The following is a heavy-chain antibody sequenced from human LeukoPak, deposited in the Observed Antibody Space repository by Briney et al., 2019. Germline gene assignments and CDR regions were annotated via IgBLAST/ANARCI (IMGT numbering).Heavy chain of an antibody. CDR2: ISSSSTYI. D-gene: IGHD2-2*01. J-gene: IGHJ4*02. CDR1: GFTFSSYS. CDR3: ARSSSREWYYFDY. Sequence: PGGSLRLSCAASGFTFSSYSVNWVRQAPGKGLEWVSSISSSSTYIYYADSVKGRFTISRDNAKNSLYLQMNSLRAEDTAVYYCARSSSREWYYFDYWGQGTLVTVSS. V-gene: IGHV3-21*01.